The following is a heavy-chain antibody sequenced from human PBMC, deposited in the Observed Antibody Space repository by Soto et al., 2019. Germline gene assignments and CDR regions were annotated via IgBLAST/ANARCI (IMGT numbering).Heavy chain of an antibody. CDR3: ARGLWYYYGSGLLNDY. Sequence: QVQLQQWGAGLLKPSETLSLTCAVYGGSFSGYYWSWIRQPPGKGLEWIGEINHSGSTNYNPSLRRRGTISVAPTKHQFSLTLSSVTAADTAVYYCARGLWYYYGSGLLNDYWGQGTLVTVSS. D-gene: IGHD3-10*01. CDR2: INHSGST. V-gene: IGHV4-34*01. CDR1: GGSFSGYY. J-gene: IGHJ4*02.